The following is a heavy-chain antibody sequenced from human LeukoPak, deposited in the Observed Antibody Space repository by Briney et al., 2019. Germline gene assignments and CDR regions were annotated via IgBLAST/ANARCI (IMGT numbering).Heavy chain of an antibody. D-gene: IGHD6-13*01. J-gene: IGHJ5*02. V-gene: IGHV3-23*01. CDR2: ISGSGGST. Sequence: GGSLRLSCAASGFTFSSYAMSWVRQAPGKGLEWVSAISGSGGSTYYADSVKGRFTISRDNSKNTLYLQMNSLRAEDKAVYYCARPTYTPAAGMNTWFDPWGQGTLVTVSS. CDR1: GFTFSSYA. CDR3: ARPTYTPAAGMNTWFDP.